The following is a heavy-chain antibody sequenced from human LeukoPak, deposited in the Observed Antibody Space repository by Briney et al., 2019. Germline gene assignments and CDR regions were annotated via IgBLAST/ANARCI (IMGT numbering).Heavy chain of an antibody. V-gene: IGHV3-7*01. CDR3: AQDDYGDYFFDF. Sequence: GGSLRLSCAASGFTFSTYWMNWVRQAPGKGLEWIANIKPDGSEKYYVDSVKGRFTISRDNAKNSLYLQLNSLRAEDTAMYYCAQDDYGDYFFDFWGQGTLVTVSS. CDR2: IKPDGSEK. CDR1: GFTFSTYW. J-gene: IGHJ4*02. D-gene: IGHD4-17*01.